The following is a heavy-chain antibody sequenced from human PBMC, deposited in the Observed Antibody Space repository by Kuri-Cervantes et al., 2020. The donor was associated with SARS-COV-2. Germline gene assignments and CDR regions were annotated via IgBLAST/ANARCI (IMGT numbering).Heavy chain of an antibody. CDR3: ARSGPGAISREDGACDI. V-gene: IGHV1-45*01. D-gene: IGHD5-24*01. J-gene: IGHJ3*02. CDR1: GYTFTGYY. CDR2: ITPFNGNT. Sequence: SVKVSCKASGYTFTGYYMHWVRQAPGQPLEWMGWITPFNGNTNYAQRFQDRVTITRDRSMSTAYMGLSSLRSDDTAMYYCARSGPGAISREDGACDIWGQGTMVTVSS.